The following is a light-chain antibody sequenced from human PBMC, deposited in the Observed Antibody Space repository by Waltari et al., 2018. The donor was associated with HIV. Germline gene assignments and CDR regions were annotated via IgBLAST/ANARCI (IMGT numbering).Light chain of an antibody. Sequence: SYELTQPPSGSVSPGQTARITCSGDALPKQYAYWYQQKPGQAPVLVIYKDSERPSGIPERFFGSSSGTTVTLTISGVQAEDEADYYCQSADSSGTPWVFGGGTKLTVL. J-gene: IGLJ3*02. CDR2: KDS. V-gene: IGLV3-25*03. CDR3: QSADSSGTPWV. CDR1: ALPKQY.